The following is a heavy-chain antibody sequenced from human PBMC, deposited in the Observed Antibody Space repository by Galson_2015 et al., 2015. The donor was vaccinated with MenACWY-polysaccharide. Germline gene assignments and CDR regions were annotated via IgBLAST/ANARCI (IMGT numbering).Heavy chain of an antibody. J-gene: IGHJ6*02. CDR1: GESFSNYY. Sequence: SETLSLTCAVYGESFSNYYWNWIRQAPGKGLEWIGEIDFRGRTRYNPSLKSRVTISVDTSKNQFSPHVRSVTAADTAVYFCARPGYCSSTICTGHMDVWGQGTTVTVSS. CDR3: ARPGYCSSTICTGHMDV. D-gene: IGHD2-2*01. CDR2: IDFRGRT. V-gene: IGHV4-34*01.